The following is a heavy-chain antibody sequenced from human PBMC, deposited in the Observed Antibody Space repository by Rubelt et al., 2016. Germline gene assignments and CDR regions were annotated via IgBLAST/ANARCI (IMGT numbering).Heavy chain of an antibody. CDR1: GFTFSTYW. CDR2: MSSTGNYI. CDR3: ARGLIPPDY. Sequence: EVQLVESGGGLVQPGGSLRLSCAASGFTFSTYWMYWVRQAPGKGLVWVSSMSSTGNYIYYADSVKGRFTISRDNAKDSLYLQMNSLRAEDTAVYYCARGLIPPDYWGQGTLVTVSS. J-gene: IGHJ4*02. V-gene: IGHV3-21*01. D-gene: IGHD3-16*01.